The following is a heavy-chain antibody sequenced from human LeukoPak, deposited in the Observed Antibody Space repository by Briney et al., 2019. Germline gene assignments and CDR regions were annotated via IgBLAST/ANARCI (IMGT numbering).Heavy chain of an antibody. Sequence: GGSLRLSCAASGFTFSSYSMNWVRQAPGKGLEWVSYISSSSSTIYYADSVKGRFTISRDNAKNSLYLQMNSLRAEDTAVYYCARQYYYDSSGYYPFDYWGQGTLVTVSS. CDR3: ARQYYYDSSGYYPFDY. V-gene: IGHV3-48*01. CDR1: GFTFSSYS. D-gene: IGHD3-22*01. J-gene: IGHJ4*02. CDR2: ISSSSSTI.